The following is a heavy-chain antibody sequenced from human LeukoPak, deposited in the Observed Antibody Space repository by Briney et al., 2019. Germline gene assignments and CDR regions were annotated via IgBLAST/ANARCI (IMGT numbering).Heavy chain of an antibody. D-gene: IGHD3-16*01. CDR2: TKNKRERYLT. V-gene: IGHV3-72*01. CDR3: VVYLVGYAY. CDR1: GFTFSNYF. J-gene: IGHJ4*02. Sequence: GGSLRLSCAASGFTFSNYFMHWVRQAPGKGLEWVGRTKNKRERYLTEYAASVKGRFTMSRDESMTSLYLQMNSLKTEDTAVYYCVVYLVGYAYWGPGTLVTVSS.